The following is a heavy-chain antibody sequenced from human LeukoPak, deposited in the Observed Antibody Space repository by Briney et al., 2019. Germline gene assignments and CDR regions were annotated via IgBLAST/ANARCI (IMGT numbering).Heavy chain of an antibody. CDR1: GFTFSSYA. CDR2: ISGSGGST. CDR3: AKSQNTYYYDSSAH. V-gene: IGHV3-23*01. D-gene: IGHD3-22*01. Sequence: PGGTLRLSCAASGFTFSSYAMSWVRQAAGKGLEWVSAISGSGGSTYYADSVKGRFTISRDNSKNTLYLQMNSLRAEDTAVYYCAKSQNTYYYDSSAHWGQGTLVTVSS. J-gene: IGHJ4*02.